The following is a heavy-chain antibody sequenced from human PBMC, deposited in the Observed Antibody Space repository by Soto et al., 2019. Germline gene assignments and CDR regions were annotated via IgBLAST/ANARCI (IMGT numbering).Heavy chain of an antibody. V-gene: IGHV4-59*01. Sequence: QVQLQESGPGLVKPSETLSLTCTVSDGSISSYYWSWIRQPPGKGLEWIGYIYYSGTTNYNPSLKSRVTMSLETSKNPFSLRLSSVTAADTAVYYCARVGCISCFNNWFDPWGQGTLVTVSS. CDR1: DGSISSYY. CDR3: ARVGCISCFNNWFDP. CDR2: IYYSGTT. D-gene: IGHD2-2*01. J-gene: IGHJ5*02.